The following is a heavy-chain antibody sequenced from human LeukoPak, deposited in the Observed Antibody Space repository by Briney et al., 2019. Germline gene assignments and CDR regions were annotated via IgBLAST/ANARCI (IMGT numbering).Heavy chain of an antibody. CDR1: GGSISSSSYS. V-gene: IGHV4-39*01. D-gene: IGHD3-3*01. J-gene: IGHJ5*02. Sequence: SETLSLTCTVSGGSISSSSYSWGWIRQPPGKGLEWIGSMYYSGSTYYNPSLKSRVTISVDTSKNQFSLKLSSVTAADTAVYYCAGGVYDFWSGYYGPRWFDPWGQGTLVTVSS. CDR3: AGGVYDFWSGYYGPRWFDP. CDR2: MYYSGST.